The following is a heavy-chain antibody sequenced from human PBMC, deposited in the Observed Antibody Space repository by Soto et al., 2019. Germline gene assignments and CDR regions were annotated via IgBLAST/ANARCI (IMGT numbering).Heavy chain of an antibody. J-gene: IGHJ2*01. CDR3: ARDPSFLFGELHPPWGYWYFDL. Sequence: SETLSLTCTVSGGSISSGGYYWSWIRQHPGKGLEWIGYIYYSGSTYYNPSLKSRVTISVDTSKNQFSLKLSSVTAADTAVYYCARDPSFLFGELHPPWGYWYFDLWGRGTLVTVSS. D-gene: IGHD3-10*02. CDR2: IYYSGST. V-gene: IGHV4-31*03. CDR1: GGSISSGGYY.